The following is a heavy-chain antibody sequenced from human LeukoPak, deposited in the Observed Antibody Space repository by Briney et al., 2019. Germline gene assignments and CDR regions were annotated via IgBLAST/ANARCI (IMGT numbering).Heavy chain of an antibody. D-gene: IGHD2-21*02. V-gene: IGHV1-18*01. CDR1: GYTFTGSG. CDR2: ISAYNSNT. J-gene: IGHJ5*02. CDR3: ARGYCGGDCLGRFDP. Sequence: GASVKVSCKASGYTFTGSGISWVRQAPGQGLEWMGWISAYNSNTNYAQKFHGRVTMTTDTPTSTAYMELRSLRSDDTAVYYCARGYCGGDCLGRFDPWGQGTLVTVSS.